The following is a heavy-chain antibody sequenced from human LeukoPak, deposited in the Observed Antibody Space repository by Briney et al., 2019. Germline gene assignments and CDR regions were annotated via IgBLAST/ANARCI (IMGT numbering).Heavy chain of an antibody. V-gene: IGHV3-49*04. CDR1: GFTFGDYA. CDR3: TRVSWDDILWAEY. J-gene: IGHJ4*02. D-gene: IGHD3-9*01. CDR2: IRSKAYGGTT. Sequence: GGSLRLSCTASGFTFGDYAMSWVRQAPGKGLEWVGFIRSKAYGGTTEYAASVKGRFTISRDDSKSIAYLQMNSLKTEDTAVYYCTRVSWDDILWAEYWGQGTLVTVSS.